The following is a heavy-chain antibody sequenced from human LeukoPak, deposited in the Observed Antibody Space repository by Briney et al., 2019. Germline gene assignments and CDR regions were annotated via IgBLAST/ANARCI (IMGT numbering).Heavy chain of an antibody. CDR2: ISYDGSNK. Sequence: GRSLRLSCAASGFTFNSYGMHWVRQAPGKGLEWVAVISYDGSNKYYADSVKGRFTISRDNSKNTLYLQMNSLRAEDTAVYYCATAALWIQLWLPQDYWGQGTLVTVSS. J-gene: IGHJ4*02. D-gene: IGHD5-18*01. V-gene: IGHV3-30*03. CDR1: GFTFNSYG. CDR3: ATAALWIQLWLPQDY.